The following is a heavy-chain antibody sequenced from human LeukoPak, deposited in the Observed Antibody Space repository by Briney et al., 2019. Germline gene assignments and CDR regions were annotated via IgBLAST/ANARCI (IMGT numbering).Heavy chain of an antibody. CDR3: ARPKGPGYYYYYMDV. J-gene: IGHJ6*03. Sequence: PSETLSLTCTVSNDSISSGDYYWHWIRQPPGKGLEWIGYIFHRGGTSYNPSLKSRILFSVDTSQNQFSLKLNSVTAADTAVYYCARPKGPGYYYYYMDVWGKGTTVTVSS. CDR2: IFHRGGT. CDR1: NDSISSGDYY. V-gene: IGHV4-30-4*01.